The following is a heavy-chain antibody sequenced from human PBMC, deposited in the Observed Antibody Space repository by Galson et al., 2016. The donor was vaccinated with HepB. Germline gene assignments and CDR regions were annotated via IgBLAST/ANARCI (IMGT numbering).Heavy chain of an antibody. D-gene: IGHD4-17*01. CDR2: IYPGDSNV. J-gene: IGHJ4*02. CDR3: ARHWENYGRLDK. CDR1: GYSFSNYW. V-gene: IGHV5-51*01. Sequence: QSGAEVKKPGESLKISCKVSGYSFSNYWIGWVRQMPGKGLEWMGIIYPGDSNVRYSPSFQGQVTISADKSRTTAYLQWSSLKASDTAIYYCARHWENYGRLDKWGQGTLVTVSS.